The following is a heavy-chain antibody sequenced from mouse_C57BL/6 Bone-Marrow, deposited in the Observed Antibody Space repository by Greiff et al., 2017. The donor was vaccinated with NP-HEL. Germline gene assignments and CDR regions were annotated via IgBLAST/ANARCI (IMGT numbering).Heavy chain of an antibody. CDR1: GFTFSSYA. D-gene: IGHD2-4*01. CDR2: ISDGGSYT. J-gene: IGHJ1*03. Sequence: EVQGVESGGGLVKPGGSLKLSCAASGFTFSSYAMSWVRQTPEKRLEWVATISDGGSYTYYPDNVKGRFTISRDNAKNNLYLQMSHLKSEDTAMYYCARVLYDYDVAWYFDVWGTGTTVTVSS. CDR3: ARVLYDYDVAWYFDV. V-gene: IGHV5-4*01.